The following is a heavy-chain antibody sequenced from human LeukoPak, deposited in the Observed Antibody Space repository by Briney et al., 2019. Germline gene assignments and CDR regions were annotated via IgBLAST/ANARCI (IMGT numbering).Heavy chain of an antibody. Sequence: GGSLRLSCAASGFTVSRNYMSWVRQAPGKGLEWVSVIYGGGRTYYADSVKGRFTISRDNSKNTLYLQMNSLRAEDTAVYYCAELGITMIGGVWGKGTTVTISS. CDR2: IYGGGRT. D-gene: IGHD3-10*02. V-gene: IGHV3-53*01. J-gene: IGHJ6*04. CDR3: AELGITMIGGV. CDR1: GFTVSRNY.